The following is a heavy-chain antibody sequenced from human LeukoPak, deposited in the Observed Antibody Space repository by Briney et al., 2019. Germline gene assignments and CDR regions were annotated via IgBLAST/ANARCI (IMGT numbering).Heavy chain of an antibody. CDR2: IYTSGST. D-gene: IGHD1-14*01. V-gene: IGHV4-61*02. Sequence: SQTLSLTCTVSGGSISSGSYYWSWIRQPAGKGLEWIGRIYTSGSTNYNPSLKSRVTISVDTSKNQFSLKLSPVTAADTAVYYCARDQGDDRDYWGQGTLVTVSS. J-gene: IGHJ4*02. CDR3: ARDQGDDRDY. CDR1: GGSISSGSYY.